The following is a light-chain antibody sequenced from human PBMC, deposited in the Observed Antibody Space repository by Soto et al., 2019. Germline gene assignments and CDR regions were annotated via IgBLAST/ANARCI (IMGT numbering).Light chain of an antibody. CDR2: GAS. CDR1: QSLSSSY. Sequence: TQSPGTLSWSPGERATLSCRASQSLSSSYLASYQQKQGQAPRIVIYGASSRATGIPDRFSGSGSGTDLSLTISRLEPEDLAVYYCQQYGSSPGITFGQGTRVEIK. J-gene: IGKJ5*01. V-gene: IGKV3-20*01. CDR3: QQYGSSPGIT.